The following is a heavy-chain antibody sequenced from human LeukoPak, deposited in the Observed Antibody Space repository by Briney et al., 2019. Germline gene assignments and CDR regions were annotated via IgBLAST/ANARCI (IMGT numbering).Heavy chain of an antibody. Sequence: SETLSLTCTVSGGSISSYYWSWIRQPPGKGLEWIGYIYYTGSTNYNPSLKSRVTISIDTSKNQFSLRLTSVTSADTAVFYCARGRGYSGYTYEYWGPGTTVTVSS. CDR3: ARGRGYSGYTYEY. V-gene: IGHV4-59*01. D-gene: IGHD5-12*01. CDR2: IYYTGST. J-gene: IGHJ4*02. CDR1: GGSISSYY.